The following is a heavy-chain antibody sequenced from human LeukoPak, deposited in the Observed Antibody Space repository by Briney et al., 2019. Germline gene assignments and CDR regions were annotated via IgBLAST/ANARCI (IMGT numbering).Heavy chain of an antibody. D-gene: IGHD6-6*01. CDR3: ARLTSSSEYNLFDP. Sequence: GEPLKISCKGSGYSFTSYWIGWVRQMPGKGPECMGIIYPGDSDTRYSPSFQGQVTISVDKSITTAYLQWSSLKASDTAIYYCARLTSSSEYNLFDPWGQGTLVTVSS. V-gene: IGHV5-51*01. J-gene: IGHJ5*02. CDR2: IYPGDSDT. CDR1: GYSFTSYW.